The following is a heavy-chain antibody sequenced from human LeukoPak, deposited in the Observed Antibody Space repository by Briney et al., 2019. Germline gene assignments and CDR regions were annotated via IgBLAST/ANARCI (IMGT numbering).Heavy chain of an antibody. CDR2: ISSSSSYI. D-gene: IGHD3-16*01. V-gene: IGHV3-21*01. CDR1: GFTFSSYS. J-gene: IGHJ4*02. Sequence: GGSLRLSCAASGFTFSSYSMNWVRQAPGKGLEWVSSISSSSSYIYYADSVKGRFTIYRDNAKNSLYLQMNSLRAEDTAVYYCARVNTDGYDYVWGSYAALDYWGQGTLVTVSS. CDR3: ARVNTDGYDYVWGSYAALDY.